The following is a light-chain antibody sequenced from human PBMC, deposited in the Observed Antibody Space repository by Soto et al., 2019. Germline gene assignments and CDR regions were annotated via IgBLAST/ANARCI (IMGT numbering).Light chain of an antibody. Sequence: EIVMTQSPATLSVSPGERATLSCRASQSVSSYFAWYQQKPGQAPRLLIYDASNRATGIPARFSGSGSGTDFTLTISSLEPEDFAVYYCQQRGNWPLTFGQGTKV. CDR2: DAS. CDR1: QSVSSY. J-gene: IGKJ1*01. CDR3: QQRGNWPLT. V-gene: IGKV3-11*01.